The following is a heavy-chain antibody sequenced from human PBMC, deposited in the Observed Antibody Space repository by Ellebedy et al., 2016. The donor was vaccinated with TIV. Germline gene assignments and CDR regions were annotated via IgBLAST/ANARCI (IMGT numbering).Heavy chain of an antibody. CDR3: TTVYRYNYDSV. CDR2: IKSKTDGGAA. J-gene: IGHJ4*02. Sequence: GESLKISCAASGFTFSNAWMNWVRQASGKGLKWVGRIKSKTDGGAADYAAPVKGRFTISRDDSKNTLYLQMNSLKTEDTAVYFCTTVYRYNYDSVWGQGTLVTVSS. D-gene: IGHD5-18*01. CDR1: GFTFSNAW. V-gene: IGHV3-15*01.